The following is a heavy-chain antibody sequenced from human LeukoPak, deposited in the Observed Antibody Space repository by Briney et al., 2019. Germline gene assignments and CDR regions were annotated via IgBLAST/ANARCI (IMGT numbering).Heavy chain of an antibody. CDR3: ARGAIYCGGDCRSFDI. Sequence: SETLSLTCAVYGGPFSGYYWSWIRQPPGKGLEWIGEINHSGSTNYNPSLKSRVTISVDTSKNQFSLKLSSVTAADTAVYYCARGAIYCGGDCRSFDIWGQGTMLTVSS. V-gene: IGHV4-34*01. D-gene: IGHD2-21*02. CDR2: INHSGST. CDR1: GGPFSGYY. J-gene: IGHJ3*02.